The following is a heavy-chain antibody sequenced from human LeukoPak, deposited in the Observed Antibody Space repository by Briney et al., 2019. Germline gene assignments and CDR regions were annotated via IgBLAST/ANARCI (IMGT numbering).Heavy chain of an antibody. CDR2: IYTSGST. D-gene: IGHD5-18*01. V-gene: IGHV4-4*07. CDR1: GGSISSYY. CDR3: ARDRGGGAMVTGSKVNWFDP. Sequence: PSESLSLTCTVSGGSISSYYWSWIRQPAGKGLEWIGRIYTSGSTNYNPPLKSRLTMSVDTSKNQFSLKLSSVTGADTAVYYCARDRGGGAMVTGSKVNWFDPWGEGTLVTVSS. J-gene: IGHJ5*02.